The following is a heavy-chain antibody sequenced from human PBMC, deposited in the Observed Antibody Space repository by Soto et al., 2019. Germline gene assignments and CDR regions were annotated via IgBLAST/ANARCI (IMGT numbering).Heavy chain of an antibody. Sequence: PSETLSLTCTVSGGSITTGYFWGWIRQPPGKGLEWIGHIYYTGGTYYNPSLKSRVTISVDRSKSQFSLKLSSVTAADTAVYYCSRLMTTVTTFDQWGQGTLVTVSS. CDR2: IYYTGGT. CDR3: SRLMTTVTTFDQ. CDR1: GGSITTGYF. V-gene: IGHV4-39*01. D-gene: IGHD4-17*01. J-gene: IGHJ4*02.